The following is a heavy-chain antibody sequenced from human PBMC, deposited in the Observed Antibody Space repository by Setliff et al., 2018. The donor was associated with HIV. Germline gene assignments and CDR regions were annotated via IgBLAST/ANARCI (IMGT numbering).Heavy chain of an antibody. D-gene: IGHD1-26*01. V-gene: IGHV1-69*13. J-gene: IGHJ6*03. CDR1: GGAFSSHA. CDR3: ARGPLVGYSYYYLDV. Sequence: SVKVSCKASGGAFSSHAIAWVRQAPGQGLEWMGEIIPSFGTTSYAQRLRGRVTITADESTRTVYMDLGSLTSEDTAVYYCARGPLVGYSYYYLDVWGKGTAVTVSS. CDR2: IIPSFGTT.